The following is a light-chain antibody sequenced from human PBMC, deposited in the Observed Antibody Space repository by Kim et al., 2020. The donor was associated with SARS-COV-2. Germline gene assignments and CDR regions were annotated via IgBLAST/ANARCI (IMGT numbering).Light chain of an antibody. V-gene: IGLV6-57*02. CDR3: QSYDSSNHVV. J-gene: IGLJ2*01. CDR2: EDN. CDR1: SGSIASNY. Sequence: KTVTISCTSSSGSIASNYVQWYQQRPGSAPTTVIYEDNQRPSGVPDRFSGSIDSSSNSASLTISGLKTEDEADYYCQSYDSSNHVVFGGGTQLTVL.